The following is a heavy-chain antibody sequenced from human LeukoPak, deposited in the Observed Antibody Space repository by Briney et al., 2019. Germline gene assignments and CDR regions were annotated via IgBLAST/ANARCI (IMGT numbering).Heavy chain of an antibody. Sequence: GRSLRLSCAASGFTFSSYGMHWVRQAPGKGLEWVAVISYDGSNKYYADSVKGRFTISRDNAKNRLYVQMNSLRVEDTAVYYCATGSGLWSPDYWGQGTLVTVSS. D-gene: IGHD5-18*01. CDR2: ISYDGSNK. J-gene: IGHJ4*02. CDR1: GFTFSSYG. V-gene: IGHV3-30*03. CDR3: ATGSGLWSPDY.